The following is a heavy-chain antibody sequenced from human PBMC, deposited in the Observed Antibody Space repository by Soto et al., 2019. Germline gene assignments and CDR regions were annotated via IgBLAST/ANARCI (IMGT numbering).Heavy chain of an antibody. CDR1: GYTFTSYG. CDR2: ISAYNGNT. Sequence: ASVKVSCKASGYTFTSYGISWVRQAPGQGLEWMGWISAYNGNTNYAQKLQGRVTMTTDTSTSTAYMELRSLRSDGTAVYYCARGGRSRLLWFGELFLNWFDPWGQGTLVTVSS. D-gene: IGHD3-10*01. V-gene: IGHV1-18*01. J-gene: IGHJ5*02. CDR3: ARGGRSRLLWFGELFLNWFDP.